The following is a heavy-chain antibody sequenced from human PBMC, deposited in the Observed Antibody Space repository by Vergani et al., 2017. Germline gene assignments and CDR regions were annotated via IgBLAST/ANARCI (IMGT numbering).Heavy chain of an antibody. J-gene: IGHJ6*02. CDR3: AKDPRAIRRGIVYYYYGMDV. CDR2: IYSGGST. Sequence: EVQLVESGGGLVQPGGSLRLSCAASGFTVSSNYMSWVRQAPGKGLEWVSVIYSGGSTYYADSVKGRFTISRDNSKNTLYLQMNSLRAEDTAVYYCAKDPRAIRRGIVYYYYGMDVWGQGTTVTVSS. D-gene: IGHD2-15*01. CDR1: GFTVSSNY. V-gene: IGHV3-66*01.